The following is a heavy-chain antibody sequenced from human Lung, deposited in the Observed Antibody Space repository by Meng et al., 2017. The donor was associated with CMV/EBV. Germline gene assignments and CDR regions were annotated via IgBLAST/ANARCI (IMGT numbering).Heavy chain of an antibody. CDR1: GFTFMPYN. J-gene: IGHJ4*02. CDR3: ARDLQTFCGSPGCYYGFPH. D-gene: IGHD2-2*01. Sequence: GGSXRLXXAASGFTFMPYNMNWVRQAPGKGLEWVSSMSGSGQARSYADPLRGRLTVSRDNRRKALYLQMDALRVEDTAVYYCARDLQTFCGSPGCYYGFPHWXQGTLVTVSS. CDR2: MSGSGQAR. V-gene: IGHV3-21*01.